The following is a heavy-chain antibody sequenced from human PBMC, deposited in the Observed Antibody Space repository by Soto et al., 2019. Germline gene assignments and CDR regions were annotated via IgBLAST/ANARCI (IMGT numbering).Heavy chain of an antibody. CDR2: IFPGDSDT. J-gene: IGHJ3*02. V-gene: IGHV5-51*01. CDR3: AAGYTTGPDAFDI. Sequence: GESLKISCKGSGYNFANYWIGWVRQMPGKGLEWMGMIFPGDSDTKNSPSLQGQITMSVDKSDSSAYLQWRSLKASDTAMYYCAAGYTTGPDAFDIWGQGTMVTVSS. D-gene: IGHD6-13*01. CDR1: GYNFANYW.